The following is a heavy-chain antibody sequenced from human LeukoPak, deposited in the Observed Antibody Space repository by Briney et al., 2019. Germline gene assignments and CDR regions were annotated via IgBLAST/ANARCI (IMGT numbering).Heavy chain of an antibody. CDR3: ARWVTMIVDDAFDI. CDR2: MNPNSGNT. D-gene: IGHD3-22*01. J-gene: IGHJ3*02. Sequence: ASVKVSXKVSGYTFTDYYMHWMQQAPGKGLEWMGWMNPNSGNTGYAQKFQGRVTMTRNTSISTAYMELSSLRSEDTAVYYCARWVTMIVDDAFDIWGQGTMVTVSS. V-gene: IGHV1-8*02. CDR1: GYTFTDYY.